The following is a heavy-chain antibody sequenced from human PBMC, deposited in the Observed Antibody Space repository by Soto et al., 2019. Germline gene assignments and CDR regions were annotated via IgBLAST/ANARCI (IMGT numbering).Heavy chain of an antibody. Sequence: QVQLVESGGGVVQPGKSLRLSCAASGFTFNSYAMHWVRQAPGKGLEWVAVISFDGSTEYYADSVKGRFTISRDNSKNTVYLQMNSLRSEDTAVYYCARSGHGSGSYTHFYYGLDVWGQGTTVTVSS. D-gene: IGHD3-10*01. V-gene: IGHV3-30-3*01. CDR1: GFTFNSYA. CDR3: ARSGHGSGSYTHFYYGLDV. J-gene: IGHJ6*02. CDR2: ISFDGSTE.